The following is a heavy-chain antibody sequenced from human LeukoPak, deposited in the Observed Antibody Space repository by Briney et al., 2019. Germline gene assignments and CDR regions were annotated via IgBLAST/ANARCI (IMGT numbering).Heavy chain of an antibody. CDR3: AGGGGYFDY. CDR1: GFSLSDYI. D-gene: IGHD3-16*01. Sequence: GGSLRLSCVVSGFSLSDYIMNWVRQAPGRGLEWVSSISSSSSTIFYADSVRGRFTISRDNAKNSLYLQMNSLRDEDTAVYFCAGGGGYFDYWGQGALVTVSS. J-gene: IGHJ4*02. V-gene: IGHV3-48*02. CDR2: ISSSSSTI.